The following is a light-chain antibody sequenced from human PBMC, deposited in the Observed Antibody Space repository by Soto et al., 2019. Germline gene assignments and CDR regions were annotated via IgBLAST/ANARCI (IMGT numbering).Light chain of an antibody. V-gene: IGKV3-15*01. J-gene: IGKJ2*01. CDR2: GAS. CDR1: QSIGSN. Sequence: EVLMTQSQGTLSVSPGERVTVSCRASQSIGSNLAWYQQKPGQAPRLLIYGASTRVIGVPDRFSGGRSGTEFTLTISSLQSEDIAVYFCQQYNDWPPYTFGQRTKLEIK. CDR3: QQYNDWPPYT.